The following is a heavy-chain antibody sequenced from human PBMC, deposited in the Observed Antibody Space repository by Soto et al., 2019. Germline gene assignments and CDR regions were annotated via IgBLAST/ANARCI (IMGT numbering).Heavy chain of an antibody. J-gene: IGHJ4*02. D-gene: IGHD1-1*01. V-gene: IGHV3-74*01. CDR1: GFTFSSYW. Sequence: GGSLRLSCAASGFTFSSYWMHWARQAPGKGLVWVSRINGAGSTTSYADSVKGRFTISRDNAKNTLYLQMNSLRAEDTAVFYCARGSSAWNGLDYWGQGIMVTVSS. CDR3: ARGSSAWNGLDY. CDR2: INGAGSTT.